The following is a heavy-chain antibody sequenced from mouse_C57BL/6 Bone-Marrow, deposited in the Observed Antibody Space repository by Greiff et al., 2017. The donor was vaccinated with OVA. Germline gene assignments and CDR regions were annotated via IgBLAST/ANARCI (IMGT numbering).Heavy chain of an antibody. CDR3: AGGTLYWYFDV. D-gene: IGHD4-1*01. CDR1: GSAFGGYW. V-gene: IGHV1-80*01. Sequence: QVQLQQSGAELVKPGASGKISCKASGSAFGGYWMNGVRQRLGRGLEWIGQIFPGDGDTNYNGKFKGKATLTADKSSSTAYMQLSSLTSEDSAVYFCAGGTLYWYFDVWGTGTTVTVSS. J-gene: IGHJ1*03. CDR2: IFPGDGDT.